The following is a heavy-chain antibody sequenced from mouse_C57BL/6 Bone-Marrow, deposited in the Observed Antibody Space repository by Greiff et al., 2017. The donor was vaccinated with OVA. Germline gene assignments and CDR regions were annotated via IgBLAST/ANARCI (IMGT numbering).Heavy chain of an antibody. V-gene: IGHV1-55*01. J-gene: IGHJ2*01. CDR3: ARSRYYGSKDY. CDR1: GYTFTSYW. Sequence: QVQLQQPGAELVKPGASVKMSCKASGYTFTSYWITWVKQRPGQGLEWIGDIYPGSGSDNYNEKFQSKATLTVDTSSSTAYMQLSSLTSEDAAVNYGARSRYYGSKDYWGKGTTLTVSS. D-gene: IGHD1-1*01. CDR2: IYPGSGSD.